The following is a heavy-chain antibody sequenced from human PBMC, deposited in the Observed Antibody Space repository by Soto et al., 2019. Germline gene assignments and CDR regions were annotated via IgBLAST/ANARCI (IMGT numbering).Heavy chain of an antibody. V-gene: IGHV4-39*01. CDR2: IYYSGST. J-gene: IGHJ4*02. CDR1: GGSISSSSYY. Sequence: SETLSLTCTVSGGSISSSSYYWGWIRQPPGKGLEWIGSIYYSGSTYYNPSLKSRVTISVDTSKNQFSLKLSSVTAADTAVYYCARRILARYGDYFDYWGKGTLVTVSS. D-gene: IGHD4-17*01. CDR3: ARRILARYGDYFDY.